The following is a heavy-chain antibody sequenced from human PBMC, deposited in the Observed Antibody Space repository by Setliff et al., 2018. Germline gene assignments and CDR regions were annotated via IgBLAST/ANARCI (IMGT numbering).Heavy chain of an antibody. D-gene: IGHD4-17*01. J-gene: IGHJ4*02. CDR1: GASFSNYY. CDR3: ATLPRTVTHFDY. V-gene: IGHV4-34*01. Sequence: PSETLSLTCTVYGASFSNYYWGWVRQPPEERLEWIAEFDHSGTTKYNPSLMGRVTISVDTSKNQFSLKLSSVTAADTAMYYCATLPRTVTHFDYWGQGALVTVSS. CDR2: FDHSGTT.